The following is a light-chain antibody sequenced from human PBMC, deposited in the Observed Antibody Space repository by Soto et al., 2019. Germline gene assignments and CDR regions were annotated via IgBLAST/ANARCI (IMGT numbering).Light chain of an antibody. CDR3: QQYNILGT. CDR2: DTS. CDR1: ESISSN. Sequence: EIVMTQSPDMLSASPGERATLSCRVSESISSNLAWYQQKRCQPHSLLIYDTSTRATGIPAWCGGSGSGAVFSLTISSLQPDDFATYCCQQYNILGTFGQGTKVDIK. J-gene: IGKJ1*01. V-gene: IGKV3-15*01.